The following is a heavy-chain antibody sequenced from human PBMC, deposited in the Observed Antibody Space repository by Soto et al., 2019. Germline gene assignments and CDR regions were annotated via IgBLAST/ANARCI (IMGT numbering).Heavy chain of an antibody. V-gene: IGHV1-69*17. CDR2: IIPIIGVT. D-gene: IGHD3-16*01. Sequence: QVQLVQSGAEVKRPGSSVKVSCESSGDTFNSYVISWVRQAPGQGLEWMGGIIPIIGVTHYAQKFQGRVTISALSSTGTDYIELTNLGCEDTALNFCARDSLGAKGADNWGQGTLVTVSS. J-gene: IGHJ4*02. CDR1: GDTFNSYV. CDR3: ARDSLGAKGADN.